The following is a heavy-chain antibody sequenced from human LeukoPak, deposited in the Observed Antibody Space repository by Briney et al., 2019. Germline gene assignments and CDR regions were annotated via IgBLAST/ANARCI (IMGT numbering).Heavy chain of an antibody. Sequence: ASVTVSCKASGYTFTSHYMHWVRQAPGQGLEWMGWINPNSGGTNYAQKFQGRVTMTRDTSISTAYMKLSRLRSDDTAVYYCARETYVGGFDYWGQGTLVTVSS. CDR1: GYTFTSHY. V-gene: IGHV1-2*02. J-gene: IGHJ4*02. D-gene: IGHD3-16*01. CDR3: ARETYVGGFDY. CDR2: INPNSGGT.